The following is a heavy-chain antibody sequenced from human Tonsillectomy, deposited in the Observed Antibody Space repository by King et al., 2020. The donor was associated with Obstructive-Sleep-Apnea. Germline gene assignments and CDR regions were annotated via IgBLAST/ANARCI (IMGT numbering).Heavy chain of an antibody. D-gene: IGHD3-9*01. CDR2: ISGRGGST. J-gene: IGHJ6*02. CDR3: AKEWYYAVLTGHYSGARDYGLDV. Sequence: VQLVESGGGLVQPGGSLRLSCATSGFTFSSYAMSWVRQAPGKGLEWVSGISGRGGSTYYADSLKGRFTISRDNSKNTLYLQMNSLRAEDTAVYYCAKEWYYAVLTGHYSGARDYGLDVGGQGTTVTVSS. CDR1: GFTFSSYA. V-gene: IGHV3-23*04.